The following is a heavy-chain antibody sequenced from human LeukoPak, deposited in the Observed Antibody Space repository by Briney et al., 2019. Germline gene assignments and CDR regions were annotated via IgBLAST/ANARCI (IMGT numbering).Heavy chain of an antibody. V-gene: IGHV5-51*01. D-gene: IGHD3-22*01. CDR2: IYPGDSDT. CDR3: ARLLYDSSGYPGGDY. J-gene: IGHJ4*02. CDR1: GYSFTSYW. Sequence: GESLKISCKGSGYSFTSYWIGWVRQMPGKGLEWMGIIYPGDSDTRYSPSFQGQVTISADKSISTAYLQWSSLKASDTAMSYCARLLYDSSGYPGGDYWGQGTLVTVSS.